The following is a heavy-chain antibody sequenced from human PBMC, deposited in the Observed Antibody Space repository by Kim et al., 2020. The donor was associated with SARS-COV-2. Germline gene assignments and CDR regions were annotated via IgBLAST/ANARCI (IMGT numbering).Heavy chain of an antibody. Sequence: GGSLRLSCAASGFTFDDYTMHWVRQAPGKGLEWVSLISWDGGSTYYADSVKGRFTISRDNSKNSLYLQMNSLRTEDTALYYCAKDSKLGWFGELDPWGQGTLVTVSS. D-gene: IGHD3-10*01. CDR1: GFTFDDYT. CDR2: ISWDGGST. V-gene: IGHV3-43*01. CDR3: AKDSKLGWFGELDP. J-gene: IGHJ5*02.